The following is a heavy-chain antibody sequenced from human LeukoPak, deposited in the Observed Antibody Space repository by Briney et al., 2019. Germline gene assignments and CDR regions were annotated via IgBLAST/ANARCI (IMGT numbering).Heavy chain of an antibody. J-gene: IGHJ3*02. V-gene: IGHV3-30*18. D-gene: IGHD6-19*01. CDR2: ISYDGSNK. CDR1: GFTFSSHG. Sequence: PGRSLRLSCAASGFTFSSHGIHWVRQAPGKGLEGVAVISYDGSNKYYVDSVKGRFTISRDNSKNTLYLQMNSLRAEDTALYYCAKGPRQWLVLDGFDIWGQGTMVTVSS. CDR3: AKGPRQWLVLDGFDI.